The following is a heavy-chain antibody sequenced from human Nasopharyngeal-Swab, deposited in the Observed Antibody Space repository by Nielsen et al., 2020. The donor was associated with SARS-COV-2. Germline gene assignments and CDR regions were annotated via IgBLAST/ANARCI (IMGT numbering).Heavy chain of an antibody. CDR3: AREGPAYSSSWYTGRSFGY. Sequence: GGSLRLSCAASGFTFSSYSMNWVRQAPGKGLEWVSSISSSSSYIYYADSVKGRFTISRDNAKNSLYLQMNSLRAEDTAVYYCAREGPAYSSSWYTGRSFGYWGQGTLVTVSS. CDR2: ISSSSSYI. J-gene: IGHJ4*02. CDR1: GFTFSSYS. D-gene: IGHD6-13*01. V-gene: IGHV3-21*01.